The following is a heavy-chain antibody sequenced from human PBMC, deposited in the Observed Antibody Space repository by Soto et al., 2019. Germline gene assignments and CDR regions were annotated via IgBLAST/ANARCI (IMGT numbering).Heavy chain of an antibody. CDR2: INAGNGNT. CDR1: GYTFTSYA. CDR3: ARELLERPWAFYYMDV. V-gene: IGHV1-3*01. D-gene: IGHD1-1*01. Sequence: ASVKVSCKASGYTFTSYAMHWVRQAPGQRLEWMGWINAGNGNTKYSQKFQGRVTITRDTSASTAYMELSSLRSEDTAVYYCARELLERPWAFYYMDVWGKGTTVTVS. J-gene: IGHJ6*03.